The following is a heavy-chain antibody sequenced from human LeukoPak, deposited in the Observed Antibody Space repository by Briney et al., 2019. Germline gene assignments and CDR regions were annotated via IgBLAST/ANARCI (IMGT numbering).Heavy chain of an antibody. Sequence: SETLSLTCTVSGGSISSYYWSWIRQPPGKGLEWIGYIYYSGSTNYNPPLKSRVTISVDTSKNQFSLKLSSVTAADTAVYYCASRHLYYYDFDYWGQGTLVTVSS. CDR3: ASRHLYYYDFDY. V-gene: IGHV4-59*08. J-gene: IGHJ4*02. D-gene: IGHD3-22*01. CDR2: IYYSGST. CDR1: GGSISSYY.